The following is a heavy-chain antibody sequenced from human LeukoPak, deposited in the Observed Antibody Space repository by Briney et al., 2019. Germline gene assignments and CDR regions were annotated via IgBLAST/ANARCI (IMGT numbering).Heavy chain of an antibody. CDR1: GFTVSSNY. Sequence: PRGSLRLSCAASGFTVSSNYMSWVRQAPGKGLEWVSVIYSGGSTYYADSVKGRFTISRDNSKNTLYLQMNSLRAEDTAVYYCARVNYYGSGSYYNAGYYYGMDVWGQGTTVTVSS. CDR2: IYSGGST. D-gene: IGHD3-10*01. J-gene: IGHJ6*02. V-gene: IGHV3-53*01. CDR3: ARVNYYGSGSYYNAGYYYGMDV.